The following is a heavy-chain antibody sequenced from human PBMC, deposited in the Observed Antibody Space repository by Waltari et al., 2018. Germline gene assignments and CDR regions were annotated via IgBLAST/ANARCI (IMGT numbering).Heavy chain of an antibody. CDR1: GDSISSGYYY. V-gene: IGHV4-39*01. J-gene: IGHJ4*02. Sequence: QLQLQESGPGLVKPSETLSLTCTSSGDSISSGYYYWERIRQPPGKGLGWIGMFYYSVTPYKSPPLKSRGTLTVDTPNNKFSLRLNSVTAADTAVYYCARRRESRKVGFLIDYWGPGTLVTVSS. CDR2: FYYSVTP. D-gene: IGHD1-26*01. CDR3: ARRRESRKVGFLIDY.